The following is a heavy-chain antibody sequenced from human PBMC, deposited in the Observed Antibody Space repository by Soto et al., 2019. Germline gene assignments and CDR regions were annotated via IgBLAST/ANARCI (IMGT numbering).Heavy chain of an antibody. D-gene: IGHD2-2*02. Sequence: VSGPTLVNPTQTLTLTCTFSGFSLSTSGMCVSWIRQPPGKALEWLARIDWDDDKYYSTSLKTRLTISKDTSKNQVVLTMTNMDPVDTATYYCARIRRDFVVVPAAIPGVPPGYYYYMDVWGKGTTVTVSS. CDR3: ARIRRDFVVVPAAIPGVPPGYYYYMDV. CDR1: GFSLSTSGMC. CDR2: IDWDDDK. V-gene: IGHV2-70*11. J-gene: IGHJ6*03.